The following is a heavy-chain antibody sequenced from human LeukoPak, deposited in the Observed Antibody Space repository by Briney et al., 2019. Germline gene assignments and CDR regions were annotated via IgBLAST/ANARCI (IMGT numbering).Heavy chain of an antibody. J-gene: IGHJ4*02. CDR3: ARRSTSCYAFDY. CDR2: IWYDGSNK. Sequence: HPGRSLRLSCAASGFTFSSYGMHWVRQAPGKGLEWVAVIWYDGSNKYYADSVKGRFTISRDNSKNTLYLQMNSLRAEDTAVYYCARRSTSCYAFDYWGQGTLVTVSS. CDR1: GFTFSSYG. D-gene: IGHD2-2*01. V-gene: IGHV3-33*01.